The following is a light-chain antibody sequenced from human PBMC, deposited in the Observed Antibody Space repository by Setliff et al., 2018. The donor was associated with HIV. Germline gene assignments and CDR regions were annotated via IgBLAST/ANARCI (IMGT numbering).Light chain of an antibody. J-gene: IGLJ2*01. V-gene: IGLV2-23*02. Sequence: SALTQPASVSGSPGQSITISCTGTSGDVGAYNFVSWYQQHPGKVPKVMIYEVNKRPSGVSNRFSGSKSGNTASLTISGLQAEDEADYYCCSYAGSATLVFGGGTKVTVL. CDR2: EVN. CDR1: SGDVGAYNF. CDR3: CSYAGSATLV.